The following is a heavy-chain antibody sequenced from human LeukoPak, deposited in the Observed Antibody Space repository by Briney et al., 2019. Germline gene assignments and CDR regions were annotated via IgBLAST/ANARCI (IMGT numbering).Heavy chain of an antibody. CDR2: MSGSGGST. CDR1: GFTFSSYA. D-gene: IGHD1-26*01. V-gene: IGHV3-23*01. CDR3: ALRGGSFLY. Sequence: GGSLRLSCAASGFTFSSYAMHWVRQAPGKGLEWVSAMSGSGGSTYYADSVKGRFTISRDNSKNTLYLQMNSLRAEDSAVYYCALRGGSFLYWGQGTLVTVSS. J-gene: IGHJ4*02.